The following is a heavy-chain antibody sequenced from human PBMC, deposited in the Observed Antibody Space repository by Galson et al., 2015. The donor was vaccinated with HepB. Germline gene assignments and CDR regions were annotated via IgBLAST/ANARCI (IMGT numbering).Heavy chain of an antibody. CDR2: IYYSGST. J-gene: IGHJ4*02. CDR1: GGSISSGDYY. D-gene: IGHD5/OR15-5a*01. CDR3: ARGERVYGIDY. Sequence: LSLTCTVSGGSISSGDYYWSWIRQPPGKGLEWIGYIYYSGSTYYNPSLKSRVTISVDTSKNQFSLKLSSVTAADTAVYYCARGERVYGIDYWGQGTLVPVSS. V-gene: IGHV4-30-4*01.